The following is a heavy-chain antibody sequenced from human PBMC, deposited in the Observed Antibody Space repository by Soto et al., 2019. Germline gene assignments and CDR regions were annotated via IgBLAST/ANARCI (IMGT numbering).Heavy chain of an antibody. CDR3: TTDGTSRYYYGSGSYKYFDY. J-gene: IGHJ4*02. CDR1: GFTFSNAW. D-gene: IGHD3-10*01. V-gene: IGHV3-15*01. Sequence: GGSLRLSCAASGFTFSNAWMSWVRQAPGKGLEWVGRIKSKTDGETTDYAAPVKGRFTISRDDTKNTRYLQMNSLKTEDTAVYYCTTDGTSRYYYGSGSYKYFDYWGQGTLVTVSS. CDR2: IKSKTDGETT.